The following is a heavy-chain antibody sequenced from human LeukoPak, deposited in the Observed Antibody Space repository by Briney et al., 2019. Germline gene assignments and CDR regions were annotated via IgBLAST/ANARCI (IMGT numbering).Heavy chain of an antibody. CDR3: AKDSPDTAMVGYGMDV. CDR2: ISGSEGST. CDR1: GFTFSSYA. V-gene: IGHV3-23*01. Sequence: GGSLRLSCAASGFTFSSYAMTWVRQAPGKGLEWVSAISGSEGSTYYADSVKGRFTISRDNSKNTLYLQMNSLRAEDTAVYYCAKDSPDTAMVGYGMDVWGQGTTVTVSS. D-gene: IGHD5-18*01. J-gene: IGHJ6*02.